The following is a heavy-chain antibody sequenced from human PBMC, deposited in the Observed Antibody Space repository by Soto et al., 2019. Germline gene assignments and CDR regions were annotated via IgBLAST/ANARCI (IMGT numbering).Heavy chain of an antibody. V-gene: IGHV3-21*01. CDR3: ARDRRAAAGGVDY. D-gene: IGHD6-13*01. J-gene: IGHJ4*02. CDR2: ISSSSSYI. CDR1: GVTFSSYS. Sequence: PGGSLRLSCAASGVTFSSYSMNWVRQAPGKGLEWVSSISSSSSYIYYADSVKGRFTISRDNAKNSLYLQMNSLRAEDTAVYYCARDRRAAAGGVDYWGQGTLVTV.